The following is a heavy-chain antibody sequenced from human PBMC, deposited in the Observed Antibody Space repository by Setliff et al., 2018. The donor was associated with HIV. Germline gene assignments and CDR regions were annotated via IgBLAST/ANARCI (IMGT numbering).Heavy chain of an antibody. V-gene: IGHV4-59*08. Sequence: SETLRLSCGASGFSFSSYSMNWIRQPPGKGLEWIGYIYYSGVTNYNPSLKSRVTISLDTSKNQFSLRVNSVTAADTAVYYCARSLVPSGYYYGRHAFDIWGQGTKVTVSS. D-gene: IGHD3-22*01. J-gene: IGHJ3*02. CDR2: IYYSGVT. CDR3: ARSLVPSGYYYGRHAFDI. CDR1: GFSFSSYS.